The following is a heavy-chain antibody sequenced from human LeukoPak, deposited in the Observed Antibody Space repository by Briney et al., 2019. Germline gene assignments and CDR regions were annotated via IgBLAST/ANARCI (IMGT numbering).Heavy chain of an antibody. J-gene: IGHJ4*02. CDR2: IKQDGSEK. CDR1: GFTFSSYW. V-gene: IGHV3-7*01. CDR3: AKGGYCSSTSCYEAWFFDY. Sequence: PGGSLRLSCAASGFTFSSYWMSWVRQAPGKGLEWVANIKQDGSEKYYVDSVKGRFTISRDNAKNSLYLQMNSLRAEDTAVYSCAKGGYCSSTSCYEAWFFDYWGQGTLVTVSS. D-gene: IGHD2-2*01.